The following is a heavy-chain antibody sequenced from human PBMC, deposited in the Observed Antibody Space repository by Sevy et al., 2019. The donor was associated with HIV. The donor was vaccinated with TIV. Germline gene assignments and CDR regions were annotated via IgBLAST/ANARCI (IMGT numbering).Heavy chain of an antibody. J-gene: IGHJ6*02. CDR3: AKALLSRYDFWSGYYFYYYGMDV. Sequence: GGSLRLSCAASGFTFSDYYMSWIRQAPGKGLEWVSYISSSGSTIYYADSVKGRFTISRDNAKNSLYLQMNSLRAEDTAVYYCAKALLSRYDFWSGYYFYYYGMDVWGQGTTVTVSS. CDR1: GFTFSDYY. D-gene: IGHD3-3*01. V-gene: IGHV3-11*04. CDR2: ISSSGSTI.